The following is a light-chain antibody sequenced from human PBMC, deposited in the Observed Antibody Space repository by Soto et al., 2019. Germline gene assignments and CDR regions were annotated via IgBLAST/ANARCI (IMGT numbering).Light chain of an antibody. CDR3: QQTYRAPYT. J-gene: IGKJ2*01. Sequence: DIQMTQSPSSLSASVGDRVTITCRASQNINNYVNWYQQQPGKAPKLLIYAASNLQSGVLTSFSGSGSGTDFTLTISSLQPEDFAIDYCQQTYRAPYTFGQGTKLEIK. CDR2: AAS. CDR1: QNINNY. V-gene: IGKV1-39*01.